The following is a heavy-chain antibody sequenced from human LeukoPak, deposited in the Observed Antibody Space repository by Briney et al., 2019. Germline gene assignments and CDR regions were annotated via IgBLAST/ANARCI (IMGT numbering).Heavy chain of an antibody. CDR3: AREKTYYDFWSGYATYYYYYMDV. Sequence: SETLSLTCTVSGGSISSSSYYWGWIRQPPGKGLEWIGSIYYSGSTYYNPSPKSRVTISVDKSKNQFSLKLSSVTAADTAVYYCAREKTYYDFWSGYATYYYYYMDVWGKGTTVTVSS. J-gene: IGHJ6*03. CDR2: IYYSGST. D-gene: IGHD3-3*01. V-gene: IGHV4-39*07. CDR1: GGSISSSSYY.